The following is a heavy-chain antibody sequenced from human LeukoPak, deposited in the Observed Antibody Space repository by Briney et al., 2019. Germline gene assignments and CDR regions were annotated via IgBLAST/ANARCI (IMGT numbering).Heavy chain of an antibody. D-gene: IGHD3-9*01. Sequence: GGSLRLSCEGSGFIFRSFAMNWVRQAPGKGLEWVSAISGSGGSTYYADSVKGRFTISRDNSKNTLYLQMNSLRAEDTAVYYCAKVDWDIDYWGQGTLVTVSS. CDR1: GFIFRSFA. CDR2: ISGSGGST. J-gene: IGHJ4*02. V-gene: IGHV3-23*01. CDR3: AKVDWDIDY.